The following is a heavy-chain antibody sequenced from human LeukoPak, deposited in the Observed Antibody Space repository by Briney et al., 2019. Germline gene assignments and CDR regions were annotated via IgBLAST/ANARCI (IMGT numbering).Heavy chain of an antibody. D-gene: IGHD4-17*01. J-gene: IGHJ4*02. V-gene: IGHV4-34*01. Sequence: SETLSLTCAVYGGSFSGYYWSWIRQPPGKGLEWIGEINHSGSTNYNPSLKSRVTISVDTSKNQFSLKLSSVTAADTAVYYCARGDMQYGGLDYWGQGTLVTVSS. CDR3: ARGDMQYGGLDY. CDR1: GGSFSGYY. CDR2: INHSGST.